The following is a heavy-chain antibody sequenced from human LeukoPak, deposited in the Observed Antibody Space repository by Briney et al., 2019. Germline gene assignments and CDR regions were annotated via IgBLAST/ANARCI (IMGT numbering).Heavy chain of an antibody. CDR1: GLTFSSYS. J-gene: IGHJ4*02. V-gene: IGHV3-23*01. CDR2: ITADGGTT. D-gene: IGHD7-27*01. CDR3: AKISGYFDY. Sequence: GGSLRLSCAASGLTFSSYSMSWVRQAPGKGLEWVSAITADGGTTYYADSVKGRFTISRDNSKNTLYLQMNSLRAEDTALYYCAKISGYFDYWGQGTLVTVSS.